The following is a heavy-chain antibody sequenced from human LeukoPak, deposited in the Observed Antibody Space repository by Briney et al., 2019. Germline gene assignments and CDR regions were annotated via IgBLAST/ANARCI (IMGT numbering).Heavy chain of an antibody. CDR2: IYYTGRT. D-gene: IGHD2-21*01. CDR1: GDYISSRSYY. J-gene: IGHJ2*01. Sequence: SETLSLTCTVSGDYISSRSYYWGWIRQPPGMALEWIGSIYYTGRTYYNPSLMSRVTISLDTSKKQFSLKLTSVTAADTAVYYCARSAFCGDGCFLGFGYFFDLGGPDTRVT. V-gene: IGHV4-39*07. CDR3: ARSAFCGDGCFLGFGYFFDL.